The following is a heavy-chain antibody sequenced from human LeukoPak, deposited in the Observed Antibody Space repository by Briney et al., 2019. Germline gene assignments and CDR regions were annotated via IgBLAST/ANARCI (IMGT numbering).Heavy chain of an antibody. J-gene: IGHJ6*02. CDR2: ISGSGGST. CDR1: GFTFSSYA. V-gene: IGHV3-23*01. CDR3: AKDQIMVAAAGTNGLGKDV. D-gene: IGHD6-13*01. Sequence: GGSLRLSCAASGFTFSSYATSWVRQAPGKGLEWVSAISGSGGSTYYADSVKGRFTISRDNSKNTLYLQMNSLRAEDTAVYYCAKDQIMVAAAGTNGLGKDVWGQGTTVTVSS.